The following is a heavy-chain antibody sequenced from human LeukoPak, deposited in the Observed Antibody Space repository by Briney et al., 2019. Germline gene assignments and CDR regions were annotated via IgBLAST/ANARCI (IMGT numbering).Heavy chain of an antibody. D-gene: IGHD3-3*01. V-gene: IGHV1-69*02. CDR3: ASEDYYDFWSGYYGDY. J-gene: IGHJ4*02. CDR2: IIPILGIA. Sequence: SVKVSCKASGGTFSSYTISWVRQAPGQGLEWMGRIIPILGIANYAQKFQGRVTITADKSTSTAYMELSSLRSEDTAVYYCASEDYYDFWSGYYGDYWGQGTLVTVSS. CDR1: GGTFSSYT.